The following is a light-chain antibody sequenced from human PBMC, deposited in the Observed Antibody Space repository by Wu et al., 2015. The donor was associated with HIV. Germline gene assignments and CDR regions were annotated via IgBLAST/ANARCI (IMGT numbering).Light chain of an antibody. Sequence: EIVMTQSPATLSVSPGERATLSCRASQSVSSNLAWYQQKPGQAPRLLIYDASTRATGTPARFSGTGSGTEFTLTINNMQSEDFAVYFCQQYYDWPPVTFGGGTKVEI. CDR3: QQYYDWPPVT. J-gene: IGKJ4*01. V-gene: IGKV3D-15*01. CDR2: DAS. CDR1: QSVSSN.